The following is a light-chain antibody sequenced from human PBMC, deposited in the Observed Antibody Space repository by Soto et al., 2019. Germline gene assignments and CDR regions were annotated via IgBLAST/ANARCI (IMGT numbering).Light chain of an antibody. CDR1: SSDVGSYNP. J-gene: IGLJ1*01. Sequence: QSVLTQPASVSGSSGQSITISCTGTSSDVGSYNPVSWYQQHPGKAPKLMIYEGSKRPSGVSNRFSGSKSGNTASLTISGLQAEDEADYYCCSYAGSSTFYVFGTGTKVNVL. V-gene: IGLV2-23*01. CDR3: CSYAGSSTFYV. CDR2: EGS.